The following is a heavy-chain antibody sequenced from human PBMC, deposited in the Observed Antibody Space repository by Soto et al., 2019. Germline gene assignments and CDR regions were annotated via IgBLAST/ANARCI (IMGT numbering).Heavy chain of an antibody. Sequence: DVQLVESGGGLIQPGGSLRLSCVASVLTVSGKKYLAWVRQAPWKGPEWVSGVYDLDGTYYADSVRGRFTTSIDSSRTTVYLQMRDLRPEDTALYFCATWHLREHAHDIWGQGTMVTVSS. V-gene: IGHV3-53*01. D-gene: IGHD5-12*01. CDR3: ATWHLREHAHDI. CDR2: VYDLDGT. J-gene: IGHJ3*02. CDR1: VLTVSGKKY.